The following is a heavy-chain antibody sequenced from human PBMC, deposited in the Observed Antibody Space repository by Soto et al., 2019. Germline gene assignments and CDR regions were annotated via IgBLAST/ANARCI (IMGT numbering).Heavy chain of an antibody. CDR1: GFTFSNAW. Sequence: GGSLRLSCAASGFTFSNAWMNWVRQAPGKGLEWVGRIKSKTDGGTTDYAAPVKGRFTISRDDSKNTLYLQMNSLKTEDTAVYYCFFWISGYDDVWGIYRYYFDYWCQGA. V-gene: IGHV3-15*07. CDR2: IKSKTDGGTT. CDR3: FFWISGYDDVWGIYRYYFDY. D-gene: IGHD3-16*02. J-gene: IGHJ4*02.